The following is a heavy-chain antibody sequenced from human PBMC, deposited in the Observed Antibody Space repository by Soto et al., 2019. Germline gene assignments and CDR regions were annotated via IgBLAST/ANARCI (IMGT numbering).Heavy chain of an antibody. CDR2: IYKSATT. D-gene: IGHD7-27*01. J-gene: IGHJ5*01. V-gene: IGHV4-30-4*01. CDR3: ARGRYCLTGRCFPNWFDS. CDR1: GDSITNLDYF. Sequence: SETLSLTCSVSGDSITNLDYFWAWIRQPPGQALEYIGYIYKSATTYYNPSFESRVAISVDTSKSQFSLNVTSVTAADTAVYFCARGRYCLTGRCFPNWFDSWGQGALVTVSS.